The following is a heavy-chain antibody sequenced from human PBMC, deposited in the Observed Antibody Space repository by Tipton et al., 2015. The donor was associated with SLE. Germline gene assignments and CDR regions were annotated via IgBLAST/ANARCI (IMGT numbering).Heavy chain of an antibody. CDR3: ARDEYRYDTTGYHLLGHFDF. V-gene: IGHV4-59*12. Sequence: LRLSCTVSDASMNYYYWTWIRQPPGKGLEWIGYIHYSGSTNCDPSLKSRVTISVDTSKNQFSLNLSSVTAADTAVYYCARDEYRYDTTGYHLLGHFDFWGQGTLVTVSS. CDR2: IHYSGST. D-gene: IGHD3-22*01. CDR1: DASMNYYY. J-gene: IGHJ4*02.